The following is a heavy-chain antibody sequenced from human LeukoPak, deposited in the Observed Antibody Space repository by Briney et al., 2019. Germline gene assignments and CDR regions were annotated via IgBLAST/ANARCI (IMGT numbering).Heavy chain of an antibody. CDR2: ITSGGGYT. J-gene: IGHJ4*02. CDR1: GLTFSTYN. V-gene: IGHV3-21*06. D-gene: IGHD3-9*01. CDR3: ARGHYDVLTSSYKWTPDY. Sequence: GGSLRLSCAASGLTFSTYNMNWVRQAPGKGLEWVSSITSGGGYTYYADSVKGRFTTSRDNAKNSLSLRLDSLRAEDTAVYYCARGHYDVLTSSYKWTPDYWGQGTLVTVSS.